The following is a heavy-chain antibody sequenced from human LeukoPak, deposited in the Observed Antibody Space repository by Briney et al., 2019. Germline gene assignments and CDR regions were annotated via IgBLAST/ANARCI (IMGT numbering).Heavy chain of an antibody. D-gene: IGHD3-10*01. CDR3: ARDSIGPQLWCGELLVNYYYYYYGMDV. J-gene: IGHJ6*01. CDR2: ISNSSSYI. Sequence: GGSLRLSCAAPGFTSRRHIMNWVSQAPGKGLEWVSSISNSSSYIYYADSVKGRFTISGDNAKNSLYLQMNSLRAEDTAVYYCARDSIGPQLWCGELLVNYYYYYYGMDVWGQGTTATVSS. CDR1: GFTSRRHI. V-gene: IGHV3-21*01.